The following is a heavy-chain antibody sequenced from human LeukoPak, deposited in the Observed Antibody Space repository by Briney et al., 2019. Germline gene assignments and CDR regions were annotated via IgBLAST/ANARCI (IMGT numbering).Heavy chain of an antibody. CDR3: ARDAPPGVRGVIRWFDP. J-gene: IGHJ5*02. D-gene: IGHD3-10*01. CDR1: GGTFSSYA. CDR2: IIPIFDTT. Sequence: SVKVSCKASGGTFSSYAISWVRQAPGQGLEWMGRIIPIFDTTNYAQNFQGKVRISTDESTSTAYMEVSSLRSEDTAVYYCARDAPPGVRGVIRWFDPWGQGTLVTVSS. V-gene: IGHV1-69*05.